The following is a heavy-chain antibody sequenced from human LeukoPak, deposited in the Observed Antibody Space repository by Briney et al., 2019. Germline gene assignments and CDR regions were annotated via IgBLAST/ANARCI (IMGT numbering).Heavy chain of an antibody. CDR2: ISPLFGSA. J-gene: IGHJ4*02. CDR1: GGTFSRYT. V-gene: IGHV1-69*13. Sequence: ASVKVSCKASGGTFSRYTLNWVRQAPGQGLEWMGGISPLFGSAKYAQKFQGRVTITADESTSTAYMELSSLRSEDTAVYYCARGYAFDYWGQGTLVTVSS. CDR3: ARGYAFDY. D-gene: IGHD3-16*01.